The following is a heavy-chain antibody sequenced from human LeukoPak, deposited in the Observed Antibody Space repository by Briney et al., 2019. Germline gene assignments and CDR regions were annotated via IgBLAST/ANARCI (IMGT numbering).Heavy chain of an antibody. V-gene: IGHV4-59*11. D-gene: IGHD6-13*01. J-gene: IGHJ4*02. CDR2: IYYSGST. CDR3: ARAIAAAGTEFDY. CDR1: GGSISSHY. Sequence: SETLSLTCTVSGGSISSHYWSWIRQPPGKGLEWIGYIYYSGSTNYNPSLRSRVTISVDTSKNQFSLKLSSVTAADTAVYYCARAIAAAGTEFDYWGQGTLVTVSS.